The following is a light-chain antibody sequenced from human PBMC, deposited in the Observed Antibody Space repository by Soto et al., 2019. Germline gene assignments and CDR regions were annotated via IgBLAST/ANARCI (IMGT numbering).Light chain of an antibody. CDR2: EVN. J-gene: IGLJ2*01. V-gene: IGLV2-8*01. Sequence: QSALTQPPSASGSPGQSVTISCTGTSSDVGGYNSVSWYQQHPGKAPKLMIYEVNKRPSVVPDRFSGSKSGNTASLTVSGLQVEDEADYYCSSYGGSNNLVFGGGTKVTVL. CDR3: SSYGGSNNLV. CDR1: SSDVGGYNS.